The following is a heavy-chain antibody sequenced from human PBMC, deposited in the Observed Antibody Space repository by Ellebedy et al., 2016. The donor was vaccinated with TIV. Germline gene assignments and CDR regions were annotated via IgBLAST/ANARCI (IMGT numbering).Heavy chain of an antibody. CDR1: GFTFSSYW. V-gene: IGHV3-74*01. CDR3: AKGDDVAVDYYYGMDV. D-gene: IGHD6-19*01. Sequence: GESLKISXAASGFTFSSYWMHWVRQAPGKGLVWVSRINSDGSSTSYADSVKGRFTISRDNSKNTLYLQMNSLRAEDTAVYYCAKGDDVAVDYYYGMDVWGQGTTVTVSS. CDR2: INSDGSST. J-gene: IGHJ6*02.